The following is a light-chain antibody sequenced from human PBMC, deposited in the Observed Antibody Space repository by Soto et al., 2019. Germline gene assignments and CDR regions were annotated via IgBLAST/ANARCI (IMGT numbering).Light chain of an antibody. V-gene: IGKV4-1*01. J-gene: IGKJ4*01. CDR3: QQDDSPPF. CDR2: WAS. CDR1: QSILYSSNNKNY. Sequence: DIVMTQSPDSLAVSLGERATINCKSSQSILYSSNNKNYLAWYQQQPGQPPKLLIYWASTRQSGGPDRFSGSESGTDVTLSISSLQAEDVAVYYCQQDDSPPFFGGGTKVEIK.